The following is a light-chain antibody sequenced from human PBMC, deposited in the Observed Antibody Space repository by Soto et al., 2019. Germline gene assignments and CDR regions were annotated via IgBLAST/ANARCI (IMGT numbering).Light chain of an antibody. V-gene: IGKV3-20*01. Sequence: EIVLTQSPGTLSLSPGERATLSCRASQSVSSSYLAWYQQKPGQAPRLLIYNASSRATGIPDRFSGSGSGTDFTLTISRMATADSALYYCQQYGNSRGTFGQGTKVDIK. CDR2: NAS. CDR1: QSVSSSY. J-gene: IGKJ1*01. CDR3: QQYGNSRGT.